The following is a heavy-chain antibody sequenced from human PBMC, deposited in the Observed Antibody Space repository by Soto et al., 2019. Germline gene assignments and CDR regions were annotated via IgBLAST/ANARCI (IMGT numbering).Heavy chain of an antibody. CDR1: GGPISSGVCC. J-gene: IGHJ4*02. CDR2: IYYSGST. V-gene: IGHV4-31*03. CDR3: ARVDYDSSGYYYCYFDY. Sequence: PSETMPLTCPVAGGPISSGVCCWSWNRQNPGKGLEWIGYIYYSGSTYYNPSLKSRVTISVDTSKNQFSLKLSSVTAADTAVYYCARVDYDSSGYYYCYFDYWGQGTLVTVSS. D-gene: IGHD3-22*01.